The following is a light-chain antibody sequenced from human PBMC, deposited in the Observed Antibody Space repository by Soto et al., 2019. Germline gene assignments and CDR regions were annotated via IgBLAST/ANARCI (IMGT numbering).Light chain of an antibody. V-gene: IGKV3-15*01. CDR3: QQYNNWPPLT. J-gene: IGKJ4*01. CDR1: QAVSSN. CDR2: GAS. Sequence: EIVMTQSPATLSVSPGDTATLSCRASQAVSSNLAWYQQKPGQAPRLLMYGASTRATGIPARFSGSGSGTDFTLTISSLQSEDFAVYYCQQYNNWPPLTFGGGTKVEMK.